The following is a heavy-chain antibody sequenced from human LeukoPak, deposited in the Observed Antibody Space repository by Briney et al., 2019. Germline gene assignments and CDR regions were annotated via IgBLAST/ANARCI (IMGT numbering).Heavy chain of an antibody. CDR1: GWPIKCYF. CDR2: IYYSGST. V-gene: IGHV4-59*01. Sequence: ETLSLNRTFSGWPIKCYFWSLIPQPPGKGPEGIGYIYYSGSTNYNPSLKSRVTISVDTSKNQFSLKLSSVTAADTAVYYCAREGQRAVAGSFDYWGQGTLVTVSS. D-gene: IGHD6-19*01. J-gene: IGHJ4*02. CDR3: AREGQRAVAGSFDY.